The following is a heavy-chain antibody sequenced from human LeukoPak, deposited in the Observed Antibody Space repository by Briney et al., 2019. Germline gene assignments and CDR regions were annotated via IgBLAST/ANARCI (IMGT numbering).Heavy chain of an antibody. V-gene: IGHV3-21*01. J-gene: IGHJ3*02. CDR3: ARCLGSGSYLFDAFDI. D-gene: IGHD1-26*01. Sequence: GGSLRLSCAASGFTFISYNMNWVRQAPGKGLEWVSSISTSSSYIYYADSVKGRFTVSRDNAKNSLYLQMNSLRAGDTAVYYCARCLGSGSYLFDAFDIWGPGTMVTVSS. CDR1: GFTFISYN. CDR2: ISTSSSYI.